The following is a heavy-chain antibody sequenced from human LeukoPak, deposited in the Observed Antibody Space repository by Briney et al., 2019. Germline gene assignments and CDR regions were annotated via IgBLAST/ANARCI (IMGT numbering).Heavy chain of an antibody. CDR2: ISGSSSYI. CDR1: GFTFSSHS. CDR3: ARDRVVVPAANGEYFQH. V-gene: IGHV3-21*01. J-gene: IGHJ1*01. Sequence: PGGSLRLSCAASGFTFSSHSMNWVRQAPGKGLEWVSSISGSSSYIYYADSLKGRFTISRDNAKNSLYLQMNSLRAEDTAVYYCARDRVVVPAANGEYFQHWGQGTLVTVSS. D-gene: IGHD2-2*01.